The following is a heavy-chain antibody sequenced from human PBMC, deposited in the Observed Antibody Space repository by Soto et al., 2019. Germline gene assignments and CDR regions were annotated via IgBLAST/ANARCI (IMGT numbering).Heavy chain of an antibody. Sequence: TLSLTCAIYNSSLGAFHWTWIRQPPGKGLEWIGELVHGGSTNYNPSLKSRVTFSLDTSKSQFSLHVMSVTAADTAVYYCARSPLSYDHVRQTWREVGDSSDVRGRG. J-gene: IGHJ2*01. CDR2: LVHGGST. CDR3: ARSPLSYDHVRQTWREVGDSSDV. V-gene: IGHV4-34*12. CDR1: NSSLGAFH. D-gene: IGHD3-10*02.